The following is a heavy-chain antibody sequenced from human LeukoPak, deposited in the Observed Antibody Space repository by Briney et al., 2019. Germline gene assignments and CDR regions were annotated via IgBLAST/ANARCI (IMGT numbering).Heavy chain of an antibody. CDR2: IYASGST. Sequence: SETLSLTCTVSGGSISSYYWSWILQPPGKELEWIGYIYASGSTNYNPSLKSRVTISLDTSKNLFSLRLSSVTAADTAVYYCPRHPPRGYYTADAFDIWGQGTIVTVSS. CDR3: PRHPPRGYYTADAFDI. J-gene: IGHJ3*02. CDR1: GGSISSYY. V-gene: IGHV4-4*09. D-gene: IGHD3-3*01.